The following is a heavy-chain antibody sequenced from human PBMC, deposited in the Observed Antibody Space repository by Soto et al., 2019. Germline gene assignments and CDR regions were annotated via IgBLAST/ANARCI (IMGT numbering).Heavy chain of an antibody. V-gene: IGHV4-34*01. Sequence: SETLSLTCAVYGGSFSGYYWSWIRQPPGKGLEWIGEINHSGSTNYNPSLKSRVTISVDTSKNQFSLKLSSVTAADTAVYYCARGGVSYWGVIYYYYGMDVWGQGTTVTVSS. J-gene: IGHJ6*02. CDR1: GGSFSGYY. D-gene: IGHD3-10*01. CDR3: ARGGVSYWGVIYYYYGMDV. CDR2: INHSGST.